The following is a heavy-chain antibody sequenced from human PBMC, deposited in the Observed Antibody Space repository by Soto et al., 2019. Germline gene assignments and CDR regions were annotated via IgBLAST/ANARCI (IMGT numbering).Heavy chain of an antibody. CDR3: ARAQYAATISAYYYYGMDV. D-gene: IGHD5-12*01. CDR1: GGTFSSYA. CDR2: IIPIFGTA. Sequence: SVKVSCKASGGTFSSYAISWVRQAPGQGLEWMGGIIPIFGTANYAQKFKGRVTITADESTSTANMELSSLRSEDTAVYYCARAQYAATISAYYYYGMDVWGQGTTVTVSS. V-gene: IGHV1-69*13. J-gene: IGHJ6*02.